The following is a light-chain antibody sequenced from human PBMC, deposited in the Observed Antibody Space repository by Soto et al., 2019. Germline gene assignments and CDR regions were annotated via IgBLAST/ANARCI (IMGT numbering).Light chain of an antibody. V-gene: IGLV2-11*01. CDR1: SSDVGGYNY. J-gene: IGLJ1*01. Sequence: QSVLTQPRSVCGSPGQSLTISCTGTSSDVGGYNYVSWYQQYPGKVPKLMIYDVTKRPSGVPDRFSGSRSGNTASLTISGLQAEDEADYYCCSHAGSYTYVFGTGTKATVL. CDR2: DVT. CDR3: CSHAGSYTYV.